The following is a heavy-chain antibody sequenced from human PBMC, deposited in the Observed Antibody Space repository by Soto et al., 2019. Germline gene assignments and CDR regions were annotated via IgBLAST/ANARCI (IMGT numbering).Heavy chain of an antibody. V-gene: IGHV4-61*01. D-gene: IGHD6-13*01. J-gene: IGHJ3*01. CDR2: IYYDGGT. Sequence: PSETLSLTCTVSGDSVISATYYWSWIRQPPGKGLEWIGYIYYDGGTTYNSSLKSRVTISTDTSKKQLSLKLTSATPADTAVYYCARVLPGIAAAYDAFDVWGQGTMVTVS. CDR3: ARVLPGIAAAYDAFDV. CDR1: GDSVISATYY.